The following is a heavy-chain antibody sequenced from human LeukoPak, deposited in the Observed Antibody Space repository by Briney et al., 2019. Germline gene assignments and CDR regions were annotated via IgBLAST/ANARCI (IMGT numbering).Heavy chain of an antibody. CDR2: ISSSGSTI. CDR1: GFTFSDYY. V-gene: IGHV3-11*01. Sequence: GGSLSLSCAASGFTFSDYYMSGIRQAPGGGVEWVSYISSSGSTIYYPDSVKGRFTISRDNDKNSLYLQMNSLRAEDTAVYYCARDKHWFDPWGQGTLVTVSS. J-gene: IGHJ5*02. CDR3: ARDKHWFDP.